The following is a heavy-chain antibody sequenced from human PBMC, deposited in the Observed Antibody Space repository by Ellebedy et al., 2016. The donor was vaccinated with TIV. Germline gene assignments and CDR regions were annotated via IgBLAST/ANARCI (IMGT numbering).Heavy chain of an antibody. Sequence: MPGGSLRLSCAVSGWPFSGYYWAWIRQSPEKGLEWIGEISQNGSTRYNPSFESRASVSVDTSKKQFSLKLASVTAADTAMYFCARVRGFLFPLIDFWGQGTPVSVSS. CDR3: ARVRGFLFPLIDF. CDR2: ISQNGST. D-gene: IGHD3-10*01. CDR1: GWPFSGYY. V-gene: IGHV4-34*01. J-gene: IGHJ4*02.